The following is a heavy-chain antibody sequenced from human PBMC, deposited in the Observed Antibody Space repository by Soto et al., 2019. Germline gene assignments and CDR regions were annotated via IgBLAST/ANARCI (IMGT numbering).Heavy chain of an antibody. CDR1: GGSISTAGMY. CDR2: VFYTGIT. V-gene: IGHV4-31*03. CDR3: ARSRGSSKPYYFDS. D-gene: IGHD1-26*01. Sequence: QVQLQESGPGLVKPSQTLSLSCNVSGGSISTAGMYWSWIRQHPGRGLEWIGYVFYTGITYYNPSLKSRVTMSVDTSKNQFSLKLSSMTAADTALYYCARSRGSSKPYYFDSWGQGPVVTVSS. J-gene: IGHJ4*02.